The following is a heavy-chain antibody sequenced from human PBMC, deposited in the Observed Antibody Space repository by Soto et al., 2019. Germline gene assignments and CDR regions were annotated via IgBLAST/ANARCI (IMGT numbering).Heavy chain of an antibody. V-gene: IGHV4-59*01. CDR1: GGSISSYF. D-gene: IGHD1-7*01. CDR3: AIASSKGNYAGTFYS. Sequence: PSETLSLTCTVSGGSISSYFWSWIRQPPGKGLEWIGYIYYSGSTNYNPSLKSRVTISVDTSKNQFSLKLSSVTAADTALYYCAIASSKGNYAGTFYSCGQRTLVPVSS. CDR2: IYYSGST. J-gene: IGHJ5*01.